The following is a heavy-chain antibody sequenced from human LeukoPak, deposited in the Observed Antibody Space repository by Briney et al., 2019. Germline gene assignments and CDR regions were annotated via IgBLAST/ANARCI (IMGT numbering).Heavy chain of an antibody. D-gene: IGHD3-9*01. Sequence: GGSLRLSCAASGFTFSTHAMSWVRQAPGKGLERVSAVTSDGSTYNADSVKGRFTISRDDSKNMLYLQMNSLRAEDTAVYYCAKGQTYYDTLTGYPRYYYYGMDVWGQGTTVTVAS. V-gene: IGHV3-23*01. J-gene: IGHJ6*02. CDR1: GFTFSTHA. CDR3: AKGQTYYDTLTGYPRYYYYGMDV. CDR2: VTSDGST.